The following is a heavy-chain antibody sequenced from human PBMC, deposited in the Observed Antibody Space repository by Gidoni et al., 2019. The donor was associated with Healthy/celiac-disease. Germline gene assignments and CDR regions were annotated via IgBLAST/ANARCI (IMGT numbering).Heavy chain of an antibody. CDR2: RSYDGRKK. CDR3: AKDRTFDY. V-gene: IGHV3-30*18. CDR1: GFTFSSYG. Sequence: QVQLVDSGGGLVPPGRSLRLSCAASGFTFSSYGMDWVRQAQGKGLEWVAVRSYDGRKKYDADAGKGRFTIYRDNSKNTLELQRNSRRAEDTAVYDCAKDRTFDYWGQGTLVTVSS. J-gene: IGHJ4*02.